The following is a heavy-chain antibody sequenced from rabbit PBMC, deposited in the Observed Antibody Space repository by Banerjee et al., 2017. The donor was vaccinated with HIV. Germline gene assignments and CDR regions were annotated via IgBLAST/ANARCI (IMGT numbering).Heavy chain of an antibody. V-gene: IGHV1S40*01. D-gene: IGHD4-1*01. CDR3: ARDLAGVIGWNFNF. CDR2: IGGGSSGIT. J-gene: IGHJ4*01. Sequence: QSLEESGGDLVKPGASLTLTCKASGFSFSSSHWMCWVRQAPGKGLEWIGCIGGGSSGITYYASWAKGRFTISKTSSTTVTLQMTSLTAADTATYFCARDLAGVIGWNFNFWGPGTLVTVS. CDR1: GFSFSSSHW.